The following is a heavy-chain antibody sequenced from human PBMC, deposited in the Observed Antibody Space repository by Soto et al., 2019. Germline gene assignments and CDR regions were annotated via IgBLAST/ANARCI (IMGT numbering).Heavy chain of an antibody. D-gene: IGHD3-16*01. Sequence: VQLVESGGGVVQPGRSLRLSCAASGFTFSSYGMHWVRQAPGKGLEWVAVISYDGSSKYYEDSVKGRFTISRDNSKNTLYLQMNSLRAEDTAVYYCAKDPGGYFDHWGQGTLVTVSS. CDR2: ISYDGSSK. V-gene: IGHV3-30*18. J-gene: IGHJ4*02. CDR1: GFTFSSYG. CDR3: AKDPGGYFDH.